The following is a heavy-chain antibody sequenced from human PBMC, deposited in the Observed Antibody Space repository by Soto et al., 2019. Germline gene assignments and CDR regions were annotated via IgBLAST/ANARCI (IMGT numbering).Heavy chain of an antibody. V-gene: IGHV1-2*02. CDR2: IDPRNGGT. CDR1: GYIFSDYY. D-gene: IGHD2-21*01. CDR3: ARVLYRTGIHA. J-gene: IGHJ4*02. Sequence: QVQLVQSGSDVTKPGASFTVSCKASGYIFSDYYIHWVRQAPGLGLEWMGWIDPRNGGTKYAQKFQDSITMTTDTDTSTALLDLRRQTLDSTAVFVCARVLYRTGIHAWGQGTLVTASS.